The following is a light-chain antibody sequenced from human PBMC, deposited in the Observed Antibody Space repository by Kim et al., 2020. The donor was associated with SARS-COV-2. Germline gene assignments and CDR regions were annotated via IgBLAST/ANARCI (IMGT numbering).Light chain of an antibody. Sequence: SYELTQPPSVSVSPGQTASITCSGDKLGEKYPCWYQQKPGQSHVLVIYQDSKRPSGIPERFSSANSGDTATPTISGAQAIDEADYYCHAGDSSTGVFGTG. CDR1: KLGEKY. CDR3: HAGDSSTGV. J-gene: IGLJ1*01. CDR2: QDS. V-gene: IGLV3-1*01.